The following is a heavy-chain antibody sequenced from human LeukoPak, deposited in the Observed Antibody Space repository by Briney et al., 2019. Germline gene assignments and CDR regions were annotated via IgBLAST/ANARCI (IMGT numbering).Heavy chain of an antibody. CDR1: GYTFTSYD. D-gene: IGHD1-20*01. CDR3: ARGKLTGTQGVY. Sequence: GASVKVSCKASGYTFTSYDINWVRQATGQGLEWMGWINPNSGNTGYAQKLQGRVTITADKSTSTAYMELSSLRSEDTAVYYCARGKLTGTQGVYWGQGTLVTVSS. CDR2: INPNSGNT. J-gene: IGHJ4*02. V-gene: IGHV1-8*01.